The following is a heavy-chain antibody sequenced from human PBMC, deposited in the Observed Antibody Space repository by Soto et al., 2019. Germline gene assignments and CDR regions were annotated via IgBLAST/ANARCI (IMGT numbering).Heavy chain of an antibody. J-gene: IGHJ4*01. CDR3: AKEEGFTMIVVVIDY. CDR2: ISSNGSNK. D-gene: IGHD3-22*01. V-gene: IGHV3-30*18. Sequence: GGSLRLSCAASGFTFSSYGMHWVRQAPGKGLEWVAIISSNGSNKYYADSVKGRFTISRDNSKNTLYLQMNSMRAEDWAVYSCAKEEGFTMIVVVIDYWGQGTPVTVSS. CDR1: GFTFSSYG.